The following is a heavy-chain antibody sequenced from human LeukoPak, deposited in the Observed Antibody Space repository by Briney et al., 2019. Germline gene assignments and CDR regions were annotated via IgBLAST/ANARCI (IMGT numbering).Heavy chain of an antibody. CDR1: GFTFSAYW. V-gene: IGHV3-7*01. J-gene: IGHJ4*02. Sequence: GGSLRLSCAASGFTFSAYWMSWVRQAPGMGLEWVANIRPDGSEKYYVDSVKGRFTISRDNAKNSLYLQMNSLRAEDTAVYYCARASDYYDSSGYYIPDYYFDYWGQGTLVTVSS. CDR3: ARASDYYDSSGYYIPDYYFDY. D-gene: IGHD3-22*01. CDR2: IRPDGSEK.